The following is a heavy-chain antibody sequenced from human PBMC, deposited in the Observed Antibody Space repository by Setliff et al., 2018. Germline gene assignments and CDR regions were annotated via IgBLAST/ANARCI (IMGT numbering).Heavy chain of an antibody. CDR2: IYYTGST. CDR1: GDSISSHY. J-gene: IGHJ2*01. V-gene: IGHV4-59*11. Sequence: PSETLSLTCTVSGDSISSHYWSWVRQPPGKGLECIGDIYYTGSTKYNPSLWSRLTMSIDTSKKQFSLRLTSVSAADTAVYYCARLRKSTPHWYFDLWGRGTLVTVS. CDR3: ARLRKSTPHWYFDL.